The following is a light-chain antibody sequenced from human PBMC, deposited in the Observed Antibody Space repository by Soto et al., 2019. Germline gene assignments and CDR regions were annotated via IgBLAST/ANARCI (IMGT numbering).Light chain of an antibody. CDR3: QQYDKWPRT. V-gene: IGKV3-15*01. Sequence: VMTQSPGRLPVSPWERAALSCMASQSVVNKLAWYQQKPGQTPRLLIFGASTRATGVPARFSGSGSGTEFTLTISNLQSEDFAVYHCQQYDKWPRTFGQGTKV. CDR2: GAS. CDR1: QSVVNK. J-gene: IGKJ1*01.